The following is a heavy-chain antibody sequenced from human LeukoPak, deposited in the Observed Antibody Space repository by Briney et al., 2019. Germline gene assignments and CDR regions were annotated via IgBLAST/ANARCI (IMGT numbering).Heavy chain of an antibody. Sequence: SETLSLTCTVSGYSISSGYYWGWIRQPPGKGLEWIGSIYYSGSTYYNPSLKSRVTISVDTSKNQFSLKLSSVTAADTAVYYCARVGNGSGSYYWGQGTLVTVSS. CDR2: IYYSGST. J-gene: IGHJ4*02. CDR3: ARVGNGSGSYY. V-gene: IGHV4-38-2*02. CDR1: GYSISSGYY. D-gene: IGHD3-10*01.